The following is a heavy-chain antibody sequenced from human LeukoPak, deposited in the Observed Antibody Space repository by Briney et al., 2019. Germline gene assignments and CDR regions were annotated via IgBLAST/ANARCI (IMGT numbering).Heavy chain of an antibody. J-gene: IGHJ6*02. Sequence: SETLSLTCTVSGGSISSSSYYWGWIRQPPGKGLEWIGSIYYSGSTYYNPSLKSRVTISVDTSKNQFSLKLSSVTAADTAVYYCARCPRATGDQTSAPYGMDVWGQGTTVIVSS. V-gene: IGHV4-39*07. CDR3: ARCPRATGDQTSAPYGMDV. D-gene: IGHD7-27*01. CDR2: IYYSGST. CDR1: GGSISSSSYY.